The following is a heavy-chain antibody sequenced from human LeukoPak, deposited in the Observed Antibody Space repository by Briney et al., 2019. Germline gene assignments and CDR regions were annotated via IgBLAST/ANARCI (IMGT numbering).Heavy chain of an antibody. V-gene: IGHV4-61*02. CDR1: GGSISSGSYY. CDR3: ARGIVVVAQLGYYYYYMDV. CDR2: IYTIGST. D-gene: IGHD2-15*01. J-gene: IGHJ6*03. Sequence: SQTLSLTCTVSGGSISSGSYYWSWIRQPAGKGLEWIGRIYTIGSTNYNPSLKSQVTISGDTSKNQFSLKLSSATAADTAVYYCARGIVVVAQLGYYYYYMDVWGKGTTVTISS.